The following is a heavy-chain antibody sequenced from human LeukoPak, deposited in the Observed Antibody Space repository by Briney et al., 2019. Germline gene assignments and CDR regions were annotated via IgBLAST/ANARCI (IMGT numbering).Heavy chain of an antibody. Sequence: SVKVSCKASGGTFSSYAISWVRQAPGQGLEWMGGIIPIFGTANYAQKFQGRVTITADGSTSTAYMELSSLRSEDTAVYYCARDDFWSGYYGDQDYYYGMDVWGQGTTATVSS. J-gene: IGHJ6*02. CDR2: IIPIFGTA. CDR1: GGTFSSYA. V-gene: IGHV1-69*13. D-gene: IGHD3-3*01. CDR3: ARDDFWSGYYGDQDYYYGMDV.